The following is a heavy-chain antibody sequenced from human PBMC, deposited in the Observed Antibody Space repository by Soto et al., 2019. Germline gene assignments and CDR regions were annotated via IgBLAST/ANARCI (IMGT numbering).Heavy chain of an antibody. CDR1: GFTVSSNY. D-gene: IGHD5-12*01. CDR2: IYSGGST. V-gene: IGHV3-53*04. CDR3: AATRLAY. J-gene: IGHJ4*02. Sequence: EVQLVESGGGLVQPGGSLRLSCAASGFTVSSNYMSWVRQAPGKGLEWGSVIYSGGSTYYADSVKGRFTISRHNSKNKLYFQMNGLRADDTAVYYCAATRLAYWGQGTLVTVSS.